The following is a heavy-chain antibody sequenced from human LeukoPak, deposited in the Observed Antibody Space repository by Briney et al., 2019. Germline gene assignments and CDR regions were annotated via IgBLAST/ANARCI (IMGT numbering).Heavy chain of an antibody. D-gene: IGHD6-19*01. V-gene: IGHV3-21*01. Sequence: GGSLRLSWAASGFTFSSYSMNWVRQAPGKGLEWVSSISSSSSYIYYADSVKGRFTISRDNAKNSLYLQMNSLRAEDTAVYYCAGVRSSGWYYYYGMDVWGKGTTVTVSS. CDR3: AGVRSSGWYYYYGMDV. J-gene: IGHJ6*04. CDR1: GFTFSSYS. CDR2: ISSSSSYI.